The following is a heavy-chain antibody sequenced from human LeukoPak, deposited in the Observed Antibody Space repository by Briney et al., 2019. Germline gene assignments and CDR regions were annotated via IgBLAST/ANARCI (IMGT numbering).Heavy chain of an antibody. Sequence: GASVKVSCKASGYTFTGYYMHWVRQAPGQGLEWMGWMNPNSGNTGYAQKFQGRVTMTRNTSISTAYMELSSLRSEDTAVYYCARGEYWFDPWGQGTLVTVSS. CDR2: MNPNSGNT. CDR3: ARGEYWFDP. CDR1: GYTFTGYY. J-gene: IGHJ5*02. D-gene: IGHD3-10*01. V-gene: IGHV1-8*02.